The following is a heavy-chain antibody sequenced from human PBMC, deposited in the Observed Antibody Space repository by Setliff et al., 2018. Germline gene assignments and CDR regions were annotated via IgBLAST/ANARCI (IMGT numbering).Heavy chain of an antibody. D-gene: IGHD3-22*01. V-gene: IGHV4-38-2*02. J-gene: IGHJ3*01. CDR3: ARDPHYDPTYSLPGHAFDF. CDR2: LFDGGSA. Sequence: PSETLSLTCAVSGYSISNGFYWGWIRQSPVKGLEWIGSLFDGGSAYYSPSLKSRASISLDASKNQFALKLTSATSADTAVYYCARDPHYDPTYSLPGHAFDFWGQGRMVTVSS. CDR1: GYSISNGFY.